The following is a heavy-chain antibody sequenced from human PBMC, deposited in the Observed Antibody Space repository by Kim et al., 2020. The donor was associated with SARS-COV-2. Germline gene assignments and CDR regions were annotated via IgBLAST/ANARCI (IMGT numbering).Heavy chain of an antibody. Sequence: SETLSLTCAVYGGSFSGYYWSWIRQPPGKGLEWIGEINHSGSTNYNPSLKSRVTISVDTSKNQFSLKLSSVTAADTAVYYCARGVMGATRPLSYWGQGTLVTVSS. D-gene: IGHD1-26*01. CDR3: ARGVMGATRPLSY. V-gene: IGHV4-34*01. J-gene: IGHJ4*02. CDR2: INHSGST. CDR1: GGSFSGYY.